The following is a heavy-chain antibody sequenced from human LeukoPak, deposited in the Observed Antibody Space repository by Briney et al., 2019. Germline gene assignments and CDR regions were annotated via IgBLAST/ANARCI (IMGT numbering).Heavy chain of an antibody. CDR2: ITDNGGRT. Sequence: GGSLRLSCSASGFTLSRDTVHWVRKAPGKGLEYVSSITDNGGRTWYADSVKGRFTISRDNSKNTVYLQMSSLRAEDTAVYYCVKDLSGTYSFDDWGQGTLVSVSS. CDR3: VKDLSGTYSFDD. V-gene: IGHV3-64D*06. CDR1: GFTLSRDT. J-gene: IGHJ4*02. D-gene: IGHD3-10*01.